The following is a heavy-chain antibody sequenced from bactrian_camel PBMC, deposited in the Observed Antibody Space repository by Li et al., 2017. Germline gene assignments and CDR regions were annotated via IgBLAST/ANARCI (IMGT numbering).Heavy chain of an antibody. Sequence: HVQLVESGGDSVEAGGSLKLSCKASGNIASINCMGWFRQTPGKEREGIAAVYLGGRRKLHADSVKGRFTISQENDRTVSLEMSSLRVEDTAMYYCAARSEQRAWYRTPLDTSEYNNWGHGTQVTVS. V-gene: IGHV3S53*01. CDR3: AARSEQRAWYRTPLDTSEYNN. D-gene: IGHD6*01. J-gene: IGHJ4*01. CDR1: GNIASINC. CDR2: VYLGGRR.